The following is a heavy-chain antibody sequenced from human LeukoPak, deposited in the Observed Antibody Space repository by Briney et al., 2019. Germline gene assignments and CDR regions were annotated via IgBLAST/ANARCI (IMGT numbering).Heavy chain of an antibody. CDR1: GGSLSSSNW. Sequence: SETLSLTCAVSGGSLSSSNWWSWARQPPGKGLEWIGEIYHSGSTNYNPSLKRRVTISVEKSKNQFSLKLSSVTAAATAVYYCARVGPLSRPLRCLEWLELYGMDVWGEGTTVTVSS. J-gene: IGHJ6*04. V-gene: IGHV4-4*02. CDR3: ARVGPLSRPLRCLEWLELYGMDV. D-gene: IGHD3-3*01. CDR2: IYHSGST.